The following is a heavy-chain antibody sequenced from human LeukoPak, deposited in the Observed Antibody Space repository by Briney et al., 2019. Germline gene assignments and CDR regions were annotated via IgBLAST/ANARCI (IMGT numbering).Heavy chain of an antibody. V-gene: IGHV4-34*01. D-gene: IGHD3-9*01. CDR3: AIRLATSRLATATTWFDP. CDR1: GESFDGFY. Sequence: SETLSLTCAVYGESFDGFYWNWIRQSPRKGLEWIGEINDSGMSDYNPALKSRVAISADSSKTQFSLDLTSVTAADTAVYYCAIRLATSRLATATTWFDPWGQGTLASVSS. J-gene: IGHJ5*02. CDR2: INDSGMS.